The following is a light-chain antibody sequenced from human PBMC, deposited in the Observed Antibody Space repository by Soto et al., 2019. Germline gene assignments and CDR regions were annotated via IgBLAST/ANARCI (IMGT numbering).Light chain of an antibody. J-gene: IGLJ3*02. Sequence: QSALTQPASVSGSPGQSIALSCTGTSSDVGGYNYVSWYQQHPGKAPKLIIYEVSNRPSGVSDRFSGSKSGNTASLTISGLQTEDEADYYCTSYTGSSSRKVFGGGTKLTVL. CDR3: TSYTGSSSRKV. CDR2: EVS. CDR1: SSDVGGYNY. V-gene: IGLV2-14*01.